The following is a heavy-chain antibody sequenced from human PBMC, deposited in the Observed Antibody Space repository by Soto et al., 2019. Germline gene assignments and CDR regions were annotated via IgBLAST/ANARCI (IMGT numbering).Heavy chain of an antibody. D-gene: IGHD6-13*01. CDR3: ARDPGRSSSWYHHYYYGMDV. CDR2: IYTSGST. J-gene: IGHJ6*02. V-gene: IGHV4-4*07. Sequence: SDTLSISGTVSDGAIRSYYLSWMRQPAGKGLEWIGRIYTSGSTNYNPSLKSRVTMSVDTSKNQFSLKLSSVTAADTAVYYCARDPGRSSSWYHHYYYGMDVWGQRTTVTVYS. CDR1: DGAIRSYY.